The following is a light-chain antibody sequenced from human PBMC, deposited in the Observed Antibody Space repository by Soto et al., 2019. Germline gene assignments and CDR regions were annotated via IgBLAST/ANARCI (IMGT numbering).Light chain of an antibody. CDR2: KND. Sequence: QAVVTQPPSVSGTPGQRVSISCSGSRSNIGSNYVYWYRQLPGTAPKLLIYKNDQRPSGVPDRFSASKSGTSASLAISGLRSESEADYYCATWDDRLRNWVFGGGTKLTVL. CDR3: ATWDDRLRNWV. CDR1: RSNIGSNY. V-gene: IGLV1-47*01. J-gene: IGLJ3*02.